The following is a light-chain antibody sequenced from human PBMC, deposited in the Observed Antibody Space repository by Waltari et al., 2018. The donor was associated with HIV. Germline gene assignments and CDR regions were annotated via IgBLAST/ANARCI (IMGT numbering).Light chain of an antibody. CDR1: TGPAGSGHY. J-gene: IGLJ2*01. CDR2: SST. V-gene: IGLV7-43*01. CDR3: MLFFRTSYL. Sequence: QTVVTQEPSMTVSPGGTVTLTCTSATGPAGSGHYVNWFQQKPGQPPRPLIYSSTRRHPVTPERFSASLVGDKAALTLSDVWPEDQADYYCMLFFRTSYLFGGGTRVTVL.